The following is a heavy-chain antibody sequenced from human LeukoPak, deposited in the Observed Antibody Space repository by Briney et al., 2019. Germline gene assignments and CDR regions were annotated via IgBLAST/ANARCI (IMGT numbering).Heavy chain of an antibody. V-gene: IGHV3-9*01. J-gene: IGHJ4*02. D-gene: IGHD6-19*01. CDR2: ISWNSGSI. CDR1: GFTFDDYA. CDR3: AKLIAVAGTDY. Sequence: TGGSLRLSCAASGFTFDDYAMPWVRQAPGKGLEWVSGISWNSGSIGYADSVKGRFTISRDNAKNSLYLQMNSLRAEDTALYYCAKLIAVAGTDYWGQGTLVTVSS.